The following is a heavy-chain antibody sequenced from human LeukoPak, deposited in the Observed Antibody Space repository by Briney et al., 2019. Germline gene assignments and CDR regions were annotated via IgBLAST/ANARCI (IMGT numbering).Heavy chain of an antibody. D-gene: IGHD6-13*01. CDR3: ASTSRWATIAAHRGAYYYYYYMDV. V-gene: IGHV4-4*09. CDR2: IYTSGST. Sequence: KPSETLSLTCTVSGGSISSYYWSWIRQPPGKGLEWIGYIYTSGSTNYSPSLKSRVTISVDTSKNQFSLKLSSVTAADTAVYYCASTSRWATIAAHRGAYYYYYYMDVWGKGTTVTVSS. J-gene: IGHJ6*03. CDR1: GGSISSYY.